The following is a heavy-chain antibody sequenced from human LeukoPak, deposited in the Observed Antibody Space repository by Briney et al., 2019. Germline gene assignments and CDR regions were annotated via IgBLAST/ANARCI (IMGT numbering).Heavy chain of an antibody. CDR3: ASLPRYDSWT. V-gene: IGHV4-39*01. Sequence: PSETLSLTCTVSGRSISSTNFYWGWIRQPPGKGLEWIGSISYSGATYYNPSLKSRLTVSADTSKKEFSLKLSSVTAADTAVYYCASLPRYDSWTWGQGNLVIVSS. D-gene: IGHD3-3*01. CDR1: GRSISSTNFY. CDR2: ISYSGAT. J-gene: IGHJ5*02.